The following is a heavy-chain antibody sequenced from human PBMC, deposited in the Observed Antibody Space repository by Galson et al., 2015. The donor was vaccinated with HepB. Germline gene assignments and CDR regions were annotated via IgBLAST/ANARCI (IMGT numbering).Heavy chain of an antibody. Sequence: SLRLSCAASGFTFSTYRMNWVRQAPGKGLEWVSAISGSGHIYYADSVKGRFTISRDNAKNSLILQMNSLRSEDTAVYYCARVAPASYYMDVWGKGTTVTVSS. CDR1: GFTFSTYR. J-gene: IGHJ6*03. CDR3: ARVAPASYYMDV. V-gene: IGHV3-21*06. CDR2: ISGSGHI.